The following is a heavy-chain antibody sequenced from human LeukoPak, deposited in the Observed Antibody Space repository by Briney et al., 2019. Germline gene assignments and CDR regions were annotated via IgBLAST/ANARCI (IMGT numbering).Heavy chain of an antibody. V-gene: IGHV3-30*18. J-gene: IGHJ5*02. CDR1: GFTFSRYG. CDR2: ISHDGSNK. D-gene: IGHD3-22*01. CDR3: AKDQYYDSSGYYFNWFDP. Sequence: QAGGSLRLSCAASGFTFSRYGMHWVRQAPGKGLEWVAVISHDGSNKYYADSVKGRFTISRDNSKNTLYLQMNSLRAEDTAVYYCAKDQYYDSSGYYFNWFDPWGQGTLVTVSS.